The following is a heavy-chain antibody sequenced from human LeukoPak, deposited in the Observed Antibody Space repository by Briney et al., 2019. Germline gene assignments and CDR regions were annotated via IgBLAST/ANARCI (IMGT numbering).Heavy chain of an antibody. CDR2: VHTSGST. CDR1: GGSIRGDY. V-gene: IGHV4-4*07. Sequence: SETLSLTCDVSGGSIRGDYWSWIRQPAGRGLEWIGRVHTSGSTNYNPSLKSRVTLSQDTSKNQFYLRLTSVTAADTAVYYCARDGGTNRNFDYWGQGMLVTVSS. D-gene: IGHD1-14*01. CDR3: ARDGGTNRNFDY. J-gene: IGHJ4*02.